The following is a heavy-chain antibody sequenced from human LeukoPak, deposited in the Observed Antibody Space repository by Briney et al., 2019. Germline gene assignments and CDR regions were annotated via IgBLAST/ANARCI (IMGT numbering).Heavy chain of an antibody. V-gene: IGHV3-21*01. CDR1: GFSFGSYT. J-gene: IGHJ4*02. CDR2: ITSSSSYI. Sequence: PGGSLRLSGAASGFSFGSYTMNWVRQAPGKGLEWVSSITSSSSYIYYADSVKGRFTISRDNAKNSLYLQMNSLRAEDTAVYYCARSGSSYYLDYWGQGTLVTVSS. CDR3: ARSGSSYYLDY.